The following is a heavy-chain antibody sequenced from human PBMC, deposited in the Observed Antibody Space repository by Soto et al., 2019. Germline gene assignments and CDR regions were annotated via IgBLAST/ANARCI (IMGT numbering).Heavy chain of an antibody. J-gene: IGHJ4*02. CDR2: ISGSGGST. V-gene: IGHV3-23*01. CDR1: GFTFSSYA. CDR3: ANASEQYFDWYTWGLFDY. Sequence: GGSLRLSCAASGFTFSSYAMSWVRQAPGKGLEWVSAISGSGGSTYYADSVKGRFTISRDNSKNKLYLQMNSLRAEDTAEYYFANASEQYFDWYTWGLFDYCGQGTLVTGSS. D-gene: IGHD3-9*01.